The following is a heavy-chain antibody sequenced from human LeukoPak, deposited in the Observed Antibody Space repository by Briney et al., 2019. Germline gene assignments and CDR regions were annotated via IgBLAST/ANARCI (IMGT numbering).Heavy chain of an antibody. Sequence: SETLSLTCTVSGGSISISGYYWGWIRQPPGKGLEWIGSIYYSGSTYYNPSLKSRVTISVDTSKNQFSLKLSSVTAADTAVYYCARDSKGFGVLTFDYWGQGTLVTVSS. J-gene: IGHJ4*02. CDR3: ARDSKGFGVLTFDY. CDR1: GGSISISGYY. CDR2: IYYSGST. D-gene: IGHD3-10*01. V-gene: IGHV4-39*07.